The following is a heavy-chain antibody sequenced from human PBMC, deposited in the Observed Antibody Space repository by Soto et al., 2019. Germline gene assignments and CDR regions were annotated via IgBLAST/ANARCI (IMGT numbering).Heavy chain of an antibody. CDR1: GYTFTSYA. Sequence: GASVKVSCKASGYTFTSYAMHWVRQAPGQRLEWMGWINAGNGNTKYSQKFQGRVTITRDTSASTAYMELSSLRSEDTAVYYCASYPLHGILTGYYDYWGQGTLVTVSS. CDR3: ASYPLHGILTGYYDY. V-gene: IGHV1-3*01. J-gene: IGHJ4*02. CDR2: INAGNGNT. D-gene: IGHD3-9*01.